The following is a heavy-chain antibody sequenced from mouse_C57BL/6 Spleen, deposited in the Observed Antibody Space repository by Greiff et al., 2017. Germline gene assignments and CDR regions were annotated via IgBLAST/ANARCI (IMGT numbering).Heavy chain of an antibody. CDR1: GYTFTSYW. Sequence: QVQLKQPGAELVMPGASVKLSCKASGYTFTSYWMHWVKQRPGQGLEWIGEIDPSDSYTNYNQKFKGKSTLTVDKSSSTAYMQLSSLTSEDSAVYYCARGERGFYGNYGGWYFDVWGTGTTVTVSS. CDR3: ARGERGFYGNYGGWYFDV. V-gene: IGHV1-69*01. CDR2: IDPSDSYT. D-gene: IGHD2-1*01. J-gene: IGHJ1*03.